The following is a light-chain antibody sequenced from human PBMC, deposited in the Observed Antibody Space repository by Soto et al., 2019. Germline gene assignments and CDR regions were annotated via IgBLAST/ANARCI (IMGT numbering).Light chain of an antibody. V-gene: IGKV3-11*01. CDR3: QLHSTWPPYT. Sequence: EIVLTQSPATLSLSPGERATLSCRASQSAGTYLAWYQQKPGQAPRRLIYDSSNRATGIPARFGGSGSGTDFTLTISSLEPEDFAVYYCQLHSTWPPYTFGQGTRLELK. CDR1: QSAGTY. CDR2: DSS. J-gene: IGKJ2*01.